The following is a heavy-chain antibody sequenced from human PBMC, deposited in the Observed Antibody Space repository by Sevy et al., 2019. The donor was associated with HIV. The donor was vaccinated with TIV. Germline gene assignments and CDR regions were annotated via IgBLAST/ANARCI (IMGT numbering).Heavy chain of an antibody. V-gene: IGHV3-48*02. CDR1: GFTFSSYS. CDR3: AREKGYSYSIAFDI. J-gene: IGHJ3*02. CDR2: ISISSSTI. D-gene: IGHD5-18*01. Sequence: GGSLRLSCAASGFTFSSYSMNWVRQAPGKGLEWVSYISISSSTIYYADSVKGRFTISRDNAKNSLYLQMNSLRDEDTAVYYCAREKGYSYSIAFDIWGQGTMVTVSS.